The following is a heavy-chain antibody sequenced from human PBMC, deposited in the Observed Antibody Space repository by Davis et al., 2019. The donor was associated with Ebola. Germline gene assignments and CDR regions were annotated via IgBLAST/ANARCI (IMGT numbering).Heavy chain of an antibody. CDR1: GYTFTGYD. Sequence: ASVKVSCKASGYTFTGYDINWVRQATGQGLEWMGWMNPNSGNTGYAQKFQGRVTMTRENSTSTAYMELSSLRSEDTAVYYCARDLVDTAVFDYWGQGTLVTVSS. CDR3: ARDLVDTAVFDY. V-gene: IGHV1-8*01. D-gene: IGHD5-18*01. CDR2: MNPNSGNT. J-gene: IGHJ4*02.